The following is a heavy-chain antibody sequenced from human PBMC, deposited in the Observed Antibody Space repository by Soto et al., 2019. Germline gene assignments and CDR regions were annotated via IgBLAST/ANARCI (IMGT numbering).Heavy chain of an antibody. J-gene: IGHJ6*02. Sequence: QGPEWMGIINPRGGSTTYAQNFQDRVTMTRDTSSSTVYMELSSLRSEDTAVYYCARGGGFSPYYYNLDVWGQGTTVTVSS. D-gene: IGHD2-15*01. V-gene: IGHV1-46*01. CDR3: ARGGGFSPYYYNLDV. CDR2: INPRGGST.